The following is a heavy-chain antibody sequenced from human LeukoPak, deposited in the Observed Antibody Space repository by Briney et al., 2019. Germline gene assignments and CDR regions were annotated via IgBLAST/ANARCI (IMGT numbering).Heavy chain of an antibody. CDR1: GGSFSGYY. Sequence: SETLSLTCAVYGGSFSGYYWSWIRQPPGKGLEWIGEIYHSGSTNYNPSLKSRVTISVDKSKNQFSLKLSSVTAADTAVYYCARALSGYDYSEDYWGQGTLVTVSS. D-gene: IGHD5-12*01. CDR3: ARALSGYDYSEDY. CDR2: IYHSGST. J-gene: IGHJ4*02. V-gene: IGHV4-34*01.